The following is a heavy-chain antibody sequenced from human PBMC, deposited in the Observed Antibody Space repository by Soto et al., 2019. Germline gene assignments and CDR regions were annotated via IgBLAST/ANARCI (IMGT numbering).Heavy chain of an antibody. CDR2: LSGSGTST. V-gene: IGHV3-23*01. J-gene: IGHJ4*02. Sequence: GSLRLSCAASGFSFVNYAMNWVRQAPGKGLEWVSGLSGSGTSTYYADSVKGRFTISRDNSRDTLFLQMNSLTADDTAVYYCAKATTNGGWFNPFDSWGQGALVTVSS. CDR1: GFSFVNYA. D-gene: IGHD6-19*01. CDR3: AKATTNGGWFNPFDS.